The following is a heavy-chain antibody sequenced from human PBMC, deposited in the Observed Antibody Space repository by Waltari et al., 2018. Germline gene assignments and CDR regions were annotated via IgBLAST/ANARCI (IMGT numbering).Heavy chain of an antibody. CDR1: GFTSSTYA. V-gene: IGHV3-30*18. CDR2: IWYDGSNK. D-gene: IGHD1-1*01. CDR3: AKDGGLQLPFDD. J-gene: IGHJ4*02. Sequence: QVQLVESGGGVVQPGRSLRLSCAASGFTSSTYAMPWARQAPGKGLEWVAVIWYDGSNKYYADSVKGRFTISRDNSKNTLYLQMNSLRAEDTAMYYCAKDGGLQLPFDDWGQGTLVTVSS.